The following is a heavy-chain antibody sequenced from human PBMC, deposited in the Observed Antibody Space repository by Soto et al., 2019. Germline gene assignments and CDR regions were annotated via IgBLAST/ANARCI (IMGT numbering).Heavy chain of an antibody. V-gene: IGHV5-51*01. J-gene: IGHJ6*02. Sequence: GECLKSSGKGTGYSCTSYWIGWVRQMPGKGLERMEIFCPGDSDTTYSPSFQRQVTISADKSISTGYLQWSSLKASDTAMYYCASRVPEDSTSSGYYYCGMDVWGQGTTVTVSS. CDR3: ASRVPEDSTSSGYYYCGMDV. D-gene: IGHD6-6*01. CDR1: GYSCTSYW. CDR2: FCPGDSDT.